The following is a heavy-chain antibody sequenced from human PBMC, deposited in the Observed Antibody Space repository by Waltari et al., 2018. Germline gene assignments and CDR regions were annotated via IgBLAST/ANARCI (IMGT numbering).Heavy chain of an antibody. J-gene: IGHJ3*02. CDR3: AHRRSPGPFDI. Sequence: QITLKESGPTLVKPTQTLKLTCTISGFSLSTSGVGVGWIRQPPGKAPEWLAFIYGNDVKRYSPSLKNRLTITRDTSKTQVVLTMTNVDPVDTATYYCAHRRSPGPFDIWGQGTMVTVSS. CDR1: GFSLSTSGVG. V-gene: IGHV2-5*01. CDR2: IYGNDVK.